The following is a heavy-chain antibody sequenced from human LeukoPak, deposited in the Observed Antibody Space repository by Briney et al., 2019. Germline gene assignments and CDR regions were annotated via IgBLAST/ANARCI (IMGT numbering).Heavy chain of an antibody. V-gene: IGHV1-2*02. J-gene: IGHJ4*02. D-gene: IGHD1-26*01. CDR1: GYTFTGYY. CDR2: INPNSGGT. CDR3: ARDQGVVGTPEGLDY. Sequence: ASVKVSCKASGYTFTGYYMHWVRQAPGQGLEWMGWINPNSGGTNYAQNFQGRVTMTRDTSISTAYMELSRLRSDDTAVYYCARDQGVVGTPEGLDYWGQGTLVTVSS.